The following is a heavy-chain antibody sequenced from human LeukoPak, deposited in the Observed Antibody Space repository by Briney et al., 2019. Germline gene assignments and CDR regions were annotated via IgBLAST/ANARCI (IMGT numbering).Heavy chain of an antibody. Sequence: PSETLSLTCNVSGASLSSYYWGWIRQSPGKGLEWLGYISDTGKTDYNASLTSRGTLSLDMSKNRLSLRLTSVTAVDTAVYYCVTGYYEPFDNWGQGTLVFVSS. CDR3: VTGYYEPFDN. J-gene: IGHJ4*02. D-gene: IGHD3-3*01. V-gene: IGHV4-59*01. CDR1: GASLSSYY. CDR2: ISDTGKT.